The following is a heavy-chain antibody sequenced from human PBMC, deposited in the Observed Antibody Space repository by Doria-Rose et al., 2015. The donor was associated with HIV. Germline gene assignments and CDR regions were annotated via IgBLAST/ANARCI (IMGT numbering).Heavy chain of an antibody. CDR2: IFADDDR. V-gene: IGHV2-26*01. CDR3: ARIKSSRWYHKYYFDF. Sequence: QITLKESGPVLVKPTETLTLTYTVSGVSLSSPGMGVSRIRQPPGKALEWLANIFADDDRSYTTSLKSRRTIYRATSKRQVVLTRTDMDPVDTATYYCARIKSSRWYHKYYFDFWGQGTLVIVSA. D-gene: IGHD6-13*01. J-gene: IGHJ4*02. CDR1: GVSLSSPGMG.